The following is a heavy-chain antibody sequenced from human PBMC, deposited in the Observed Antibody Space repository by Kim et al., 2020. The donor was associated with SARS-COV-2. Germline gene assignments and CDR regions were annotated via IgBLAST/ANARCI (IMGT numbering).Heavy chain of an antibody. CDR3: AREKGLGIADY. CDR2: IYYSGST. D-gene: IGHD7-27*01. V-gene: IGHV4-59*01. Sequence: SETLSLTCTVSGGSISSYYWSWIRQPPGKGLEWIGYIYYSGSTNYNPSLKSRVTISVDTSKNQFSLKLSSVTAADTAVYYCAREKGLGIADYWGQGTLVTVSS. CDR1: GGSISSYY. J-gene: IGHJ4*02.